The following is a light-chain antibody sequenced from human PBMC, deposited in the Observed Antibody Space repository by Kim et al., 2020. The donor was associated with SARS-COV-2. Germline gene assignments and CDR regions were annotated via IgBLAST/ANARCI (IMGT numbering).Light chain of an antibody. CDR3: QQYHTYWT. Sequence: SASLGDGVTITCRASQSVSPWLAWYQQKPGQAPKPLIYKSSTLEFGVPSRFSGSGSGTEFTLTISGLQPDDFATYYCQQYHTYWTFGPGTKVDIK. J-gene: IGKJ1*01. CDR2: KSS. CDR1: QSVSPW. V-gene: IGKV1-5*03.